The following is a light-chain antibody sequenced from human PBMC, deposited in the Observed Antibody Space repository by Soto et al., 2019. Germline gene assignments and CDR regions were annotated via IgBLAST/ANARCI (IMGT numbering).Light chain of an antibody. CDR1: SSDVGGYNY. CDR2: EVT. CDR3: CSLEGNSALLV. J-gene: IGLJ2*01. Sequence: QSALTQPASVSGSPGQSITISCTGTSSDVGGYNYVSWYQQHPGKAPKLMIFEVTNRPSGVSNRFSGSKSGNTASLTISGLQAEDEADYYCCSLEGNSALLVFGGGTKLTVL. V-gene: IGLV2-14*01.